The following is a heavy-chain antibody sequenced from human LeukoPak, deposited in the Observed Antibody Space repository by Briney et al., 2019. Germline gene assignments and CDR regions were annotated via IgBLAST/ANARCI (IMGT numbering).Heavy chain of an antibody. J-gene: IGHJ3*02. CDR1: GFTFSDHY. CDR2: TRNKANSYTT. CDR3: ARVRYCSSTTCRGAFDI. D-gene: IGHD2-2*01. Sequence: GGSLRLSCAASGFTFSDHYMDWVRQAPGKGLEWVGRTRNKANSYTTEYAASVKGRFTISRADSVNSLYLQMNSLKAEDTAVYYCARVRYCSSTTCRGAFDIWGQGTMVTVSS. V-gene: IGHV3-72*01.